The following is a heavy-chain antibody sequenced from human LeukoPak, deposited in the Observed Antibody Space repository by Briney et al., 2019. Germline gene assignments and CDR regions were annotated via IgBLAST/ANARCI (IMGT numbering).Heavy chain of an antibody. Sequence: ASVKVSRKASGYTFTGYYMHWVRQAPGQGLEWMGWINPNSGGTNYAQKFQGRVTMTRDTSISTAYMELSRLRSDDTAVYYCARDRGDYHYFDYWGQGTLVTVSS. CDR3: ARDRGDYHYFDY. D-gene: IGHD4-17*01. CDR1: GYTFTGYY. V-gene: IGHV1-2*02. CDR2: INPNSGGT. J-gene: IGHJ4*02.